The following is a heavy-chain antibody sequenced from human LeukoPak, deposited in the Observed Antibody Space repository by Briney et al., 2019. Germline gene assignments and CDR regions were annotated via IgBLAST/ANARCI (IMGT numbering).Heavy chain of an antibody. CDR1: GGSFSGYY. Sequence: SETLSLTCAVYGGSFSGYYWSWIRQPPGKGPEWIGEINHSGSTNYNPSLKSRVTISVDTSKNQFSLKLSSVTAADTAVYYCARDRWGRFDYWGQGTLVTVSS. J-gene: IGHJ4*02. D-gene: IGHD3-16*01. CDR3: ARDRWGRFDY. CDR2: INHSGST. V-gene: IGHV4-34*01.